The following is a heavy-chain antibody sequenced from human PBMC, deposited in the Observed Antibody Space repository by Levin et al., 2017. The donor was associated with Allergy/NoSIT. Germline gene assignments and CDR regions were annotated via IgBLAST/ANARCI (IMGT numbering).Heavy chain of an antibody. Sequence: SETLSLTCTVSGGSVSSGSYHWSWIRQPPGKGLEWIGYIYYSGNTNYNPSLKSRVTLSVDTSKNQFSLKVRSVTAADTAVYYCARDHYDTNGYYYYGMDVWGQGTTVTVSS. CDR1: GGSVSSGSYH. CDR3: ARDHYDTNGYYYYGMDV. V-gene: IGHV4-61*01. D-gene: IGHD3-22*01. CDR2: IYYSGNT. J-gene: IGHJ6*02.